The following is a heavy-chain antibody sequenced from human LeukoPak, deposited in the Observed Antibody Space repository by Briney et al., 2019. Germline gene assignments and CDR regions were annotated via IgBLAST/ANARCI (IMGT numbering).Heavy chain of an antibody. CDR3: ARARYSSAWYDC. CDR1: GFTFSSYA. D-gene: IGHD6-19*01. Sequence: PGGSLRLSCAASGFTFSSYAMSWVRQAPGKGLEWVSAISGSGGSTFYADSVRGRFTISRDNPKNTVYLQMNSLRAEDTAVYYCARARYSSAWYDCWGQGTLVTVSS. CDR2: ISGSGGST. J-gene: IGHJ4*02. V-gene: IGHV3-23*01.